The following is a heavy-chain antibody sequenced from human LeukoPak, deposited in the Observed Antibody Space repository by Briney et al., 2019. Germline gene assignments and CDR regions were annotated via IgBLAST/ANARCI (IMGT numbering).Heavy chain of an antibody. CDR3: VRDLMGSGSTTAYLHH. CDR2: ISRSSRHV. J-gene: IGHJ1*01. V-gene: IGHV3-21*01. D-gene: IGHD1-1*01. Sequence: GGSLRLSCAASGFTFSDYSMNWVRQAPGKGLEWVSSISRSSRHVYYAGSVKGRFTISRDNAKNSLYLQMNSLRAEDMAVYFCVRDLMGSGSTTAYLHHWGQGTLDTVSS. CDR1: GFTFSDYS.